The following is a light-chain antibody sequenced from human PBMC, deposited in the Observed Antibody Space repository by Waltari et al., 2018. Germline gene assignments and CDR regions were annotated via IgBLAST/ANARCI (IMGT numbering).Light chain of an antibody. Sequence: QSALTQPASVSGSPGQSITISCTGTSSYVGGYNHVSWYQQDPGQFPKLIIYDVSERPSGVSDRFSGSKSGNTAALTISGVQAEDETDYDCSSYTNRNTLIFGGGTKLTVL. V-gene: IGLV2-14*01. J-gene: IGLJ2*01. CDR3: SSYTNRNTLI. CDR2: DVS. CDR1: SSYVGGYNH.